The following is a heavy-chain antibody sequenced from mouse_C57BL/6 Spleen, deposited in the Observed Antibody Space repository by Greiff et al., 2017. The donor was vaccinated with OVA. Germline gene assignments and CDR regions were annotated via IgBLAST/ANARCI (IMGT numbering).Heavy chain of an antibody. CDR3: ALSTMVTTGTSMDY. CDR2: INPSNGGT. CDR1: GYTFTIYW. V-gene: IGHV1-53*01. J-gene: IGHJ4*01. D-gene: IGHD2-2*01. Sequence: VQLQQPGPELVKPGASVKLSCKASGYTFTIYWMHWVKQRPGQGLEWIGNINPSNGGTNYNEKFKSKATLTVDKSSSTAYMQLSSLTSEDSAVYYCALSTMVTTGTSMDYWGQGTSVTVSS.